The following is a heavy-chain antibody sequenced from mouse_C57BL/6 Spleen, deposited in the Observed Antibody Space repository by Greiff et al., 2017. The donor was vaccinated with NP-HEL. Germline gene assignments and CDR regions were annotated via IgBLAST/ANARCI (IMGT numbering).Heavy chain of an antibody. J-gene: IGHJ1*03. CDR1: GFTFSDYG. D-gene: IGHD2-4*01. CDR2: ISSGSSTI. CDR3: ARGGVYYDYDEGYFDV. V-gene: IGHV5-17*01. Sequence: DVMLVESGGGLVKPGGSLKLSCAASGFTFSDYGMHWVRQAPEKGLEWVAYISSGSSTIYYADTVKGRFTISRDNAKNTLFLQMTSLRSEDTAMYYWARGGVYYDYDEGYFDVWGTGTTVTVSS.